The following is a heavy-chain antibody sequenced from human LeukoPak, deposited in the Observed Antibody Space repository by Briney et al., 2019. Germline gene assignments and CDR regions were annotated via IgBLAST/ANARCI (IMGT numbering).Heavy chain of an antibody. J-gene: IGHJ5*02. CDR2: INPGGGTT. CDR1: GYTFTSYY. V-gene: IGHV1-46*01. CDR3: ARDGDHSSSSLSWFDP. D-gene: IGHD6-6*01. Sequence: ASVKVSCKASGYTFTSYYMHWVRQAPGQGLEWVGIINPGGGTTTYAQKFQGRVTMTRDMSTSTVYMELSSLRSEDTAVYYCARDGDHSSSSLSWFDPWGQGTLVTVSS.